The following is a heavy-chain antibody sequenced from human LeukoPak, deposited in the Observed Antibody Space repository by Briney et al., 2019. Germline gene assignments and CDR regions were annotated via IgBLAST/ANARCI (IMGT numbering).Heavy chain of an antibody. CDR1: GGSINSYH. D-gene: IGHD5-24*01. Sequence: SETLSLTCTVSGGSINSYHWSWIRQPPGKGLEGIGCFYNSGSTNYNPSLKSRVIISVDTSKNQFSLKLNSVTAADTAVYYCAGTTRWLAFDYWGQGTLVTVSS. CDR2: FYNSGST. J-gene: IGHJ4*02. CDR3: AGTTRWLAFDY. V-gene: IGHV4-59*01.